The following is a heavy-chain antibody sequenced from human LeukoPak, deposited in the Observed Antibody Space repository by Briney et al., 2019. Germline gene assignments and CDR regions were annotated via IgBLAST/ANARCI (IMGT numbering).Heavy chain of an antibody. CDR2: IRYDGSNK. Sequence: GGSLRLSCAASGFTFSSYGLSWVRQAPGKGLEWVAFIRYDGSNKYYADSVKGRFTISRDNSKNTLYLQMNSLRAEDTAVYYCANSVPYYYGSGAPADWGQGTLVTVSS. V-gene: IGHV3-30*02. J-gene: IGHJ4*02. CDR1: GFTFSSYG. D-gene: IGHD3-10*01. CDR3: ANSVPYYYGSGAPAD.